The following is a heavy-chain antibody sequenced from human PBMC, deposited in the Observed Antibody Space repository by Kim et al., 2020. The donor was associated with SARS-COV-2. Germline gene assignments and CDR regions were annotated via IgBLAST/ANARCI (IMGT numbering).Heavy chain of an antibody. J-gene: IGHJ5*02. CDR2: INPSGGGT. Sequence: ASVKVSCKASGYNFIGNYIYWVRQAPGQGLVWVGMINPSGGGTSYPQRFQGRVTMNMDTSTSTVYMELSSLRSEDTAVYYCARVWGHKRPVNGYNFWSGVRDLWGQGNEVTVSS. CDR3: ARVWGHKRPVNGYNFWSGVRDL. V-gene: IGHV1-46*01. D-gene: IGHD3-3*01. CDR1: GYNFIGNY.